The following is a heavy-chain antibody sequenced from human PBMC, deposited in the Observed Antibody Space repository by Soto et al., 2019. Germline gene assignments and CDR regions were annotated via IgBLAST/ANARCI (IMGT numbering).Heavy chain of an antibody. V-gene: IGHV4-39*01. CDR2: IYYSGST. D-gene: IGHD6-13*01. J-gene: IGHJ5*02. Sequence: QLQLQESGPGLVKPSETLSLTCTVSGGSISSSSYYWGWIRQPPGKGLEWIGSIYYSGSTYYNPSLKSRVTISVDTSKNQFSLKLSSVTAADTAVYYCARRGYSSSWYPYWFDPWGQGTLVTVSS. CDR3: ARRGYSSSWYPYWFDP. CDR1: GGSISSSSYY.